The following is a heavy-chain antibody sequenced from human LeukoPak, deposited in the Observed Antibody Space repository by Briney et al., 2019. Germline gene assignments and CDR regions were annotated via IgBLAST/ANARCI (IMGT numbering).Heavy chain of an antibody. CDR2: IKSDGSST. CDR3: ARFYYDSSRGAY. D-gene: IGHD3-22*01. V-gene: IGHV3-74*01. Sequence: GGSLRLSCAASGLTFSTYWMQWVRQAPGKGLVWVSRIKSDGSSTSYADSVKGRFTISRDNAKNTVYLQMNSLRDEDTAVYYCARFYYDSSRGAYWVRRTMVTVSS. CDR1: GLTFSTYW. J-gene: IGHJ4*02.